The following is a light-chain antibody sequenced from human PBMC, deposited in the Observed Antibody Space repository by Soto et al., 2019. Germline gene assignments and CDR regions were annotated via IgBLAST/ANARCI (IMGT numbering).Light chain of an antibody. CDR3: SSYTTPSNYV. CDR1: ISDVGSYDL. V-gene: IGLV2-14*02. CDR2: EGS. Sequence: QSALTQPASVSGSPGQSITISCIGTISDVGSYDLVSWYQQHPGKAPRLMIYEGSKRPSGVSNRFFGSKSGNTASLAISGLQAEDEADYYCSSYTTPSNYVFGTGTKVTVL. J-gene: IGLJ1*01.